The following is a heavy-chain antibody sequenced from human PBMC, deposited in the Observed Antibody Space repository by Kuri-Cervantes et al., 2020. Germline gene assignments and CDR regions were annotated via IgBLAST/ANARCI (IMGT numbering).Heavy chain of an antibody. D-gene: IGHD2-21*02. Sequence: GGSLRLSCSASGSSFGSYWMQWVRQAPGKGLVWVSRINSDGSSTSYGDSVKGRLTISRDNAKNTLYLQMNSLRAEDTAVYYCARDFYRSVTANLYYYYGMDVWCQGTTVTVSS. V-gene: IGHV3-74*01. J-gene: IGHJ6*02. CDR1: GSSFGSYW. CDR3: ARDFYRSVTANLYYYYGMDV. CDR2: INSDGSST.